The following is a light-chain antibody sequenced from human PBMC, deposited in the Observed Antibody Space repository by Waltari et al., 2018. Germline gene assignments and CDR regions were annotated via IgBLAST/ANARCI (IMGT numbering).Light chain of an antibody. J-gene: IGKJ2*01. V-gene: IGKV3-15*01. CDR3: QQYNNWPLYT. Sequence: EIVMTQSPATLSVSLGERATLSCRASHSITSNLAWYQQKPGQAPRLLGYGASTRATGIPARFSGSGSGTEFTLTISSLQSEDFAVYYCQQYNNWPLYTFGQGTKLEIK. CDR2: GAS. CDR1: HSITSN.